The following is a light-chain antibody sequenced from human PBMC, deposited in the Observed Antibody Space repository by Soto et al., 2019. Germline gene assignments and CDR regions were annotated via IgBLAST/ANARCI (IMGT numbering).Light chain of an antibody. Sequence: IQMTQSPPSLSASQGDRITINCRASQSINNFLHWYQKKPGKAPELLIFAASTLQTGVPSRFXXSGSGTDFTLTISSLQPEDFATYYCQQAYSIPRSFGQGTKV. CDR1: QSINNF. V-gene: IGKV1-39*01. CDR3: QQAYSIPRS. J-gene: IGKJ1*01. CDR2: AAS.